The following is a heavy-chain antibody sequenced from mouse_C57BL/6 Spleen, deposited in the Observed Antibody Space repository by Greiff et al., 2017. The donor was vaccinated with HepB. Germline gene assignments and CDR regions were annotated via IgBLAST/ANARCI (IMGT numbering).Heavy chain of an antibody. CDR2: ISYDGSN. CDR1: GYSITSGYY. V-gene: IGHV3-6*01. CDR3: AREGLRQEFAY. J-gene: IGHJ3*01. D-gene: IGHD2-4*01. Sequence: EVQLQESGPGLVKPSQSLSLTCSVTGYSITSGYYWNWIRQFPGNKLEWMGYISYDGSNNYNPSLKNRISITRDTSKNQFFLKLNSVTTEDTATYYCAREGLRQEFAYWGQGTLVTVSA.